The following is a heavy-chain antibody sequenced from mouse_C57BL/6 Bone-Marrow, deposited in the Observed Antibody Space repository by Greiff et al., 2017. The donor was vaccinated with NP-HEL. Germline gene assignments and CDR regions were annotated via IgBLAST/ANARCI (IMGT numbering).Heavy chain of an antibody. CDR1: GYTFTDYY. CDR2: IYPGSGNT. V-gene: IGHV1-76*01. D-gene: IGHD1-1*01. Sequence: QVQLKQSGAELVRPGASVKLSCKASGYTFTDYYINWVKQRPGQGLEWIARIYPGSGNTYYNEKFKGKATLTAEKSSSTAYMQLSSLTSEDSAVYFCARKGDYYGTPYWYFDVWGTGTRSPSPQ. J-gene: IGHJ1*03. CDR3: ARKGDYYGTPYWYFDV.